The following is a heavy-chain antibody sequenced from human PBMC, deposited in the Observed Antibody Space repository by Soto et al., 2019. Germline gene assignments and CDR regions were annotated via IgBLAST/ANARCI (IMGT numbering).Heavy chain of an antibody. J-gene: IGHJ4*02. D-gene: IGHD6-13*01. CDR2: SYWTDVK. CDR3: AHSAIYTSTWFYFDY. V-gene: IGHV2-5*01. CDR1: GFSLSTSGVG. Sequence: SGHTLVNPKQTLPLTCTFSGFSLSTSGVGVGWIRQPTGKDLEWLARSYWTDVKRYSTSLKSRLTITKDTSQHQVVLTMTNMDPVETATYYCAHSAIYTSTWFYFDYWGQGTLVTVSS.